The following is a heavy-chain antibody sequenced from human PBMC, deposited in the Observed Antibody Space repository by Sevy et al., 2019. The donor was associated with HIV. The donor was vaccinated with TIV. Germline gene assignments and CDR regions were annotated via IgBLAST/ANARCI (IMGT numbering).Heavy chain of an antibody. J-gene: IGHJ3*02. CDR3: ARSLVVVAAKKWDAFDI. CDR1: GFTFSSYS. CDR2: ISSSSSYI. Sequence: GGSLRLSCAASGFTFSSYSMNWVRQAPGKGLEWVSSISSSSSYIYYAESVKGRFTISRDNAKNSLYLQMNSLRAEDTAVYYCARSLVVVAAKKWDAFDIWGQGTMVTVSS. D-gene: IGHD2-15*01. V-gene: IGHV3-21*01.